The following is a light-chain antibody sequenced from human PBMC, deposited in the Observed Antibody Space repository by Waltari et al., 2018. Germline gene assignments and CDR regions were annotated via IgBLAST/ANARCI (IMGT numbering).Light chain of an antibody. Sequence: QSVLTQPPSASGTPGQRVTISCAGSSSNIGSNTVNWYQQLPGTAPKLHMYNNNQRPSGVPDRFSGSQSGTSASLAISGLQSEDEADYYCAAWDDSLNGLYVFGTGTKVTVL. J-gene: IGLJ1*01. CDR3: AAWDDSLNGLYV. V-gene: IGLV1-44*01. CDR2: NNN. CDR1: SSNIGSNT.